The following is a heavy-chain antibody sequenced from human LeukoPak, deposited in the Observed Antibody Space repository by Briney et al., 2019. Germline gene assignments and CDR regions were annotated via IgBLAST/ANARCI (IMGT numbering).Heavy chain of an antibody. CDR3: ARITYLRHYLPDP. J-gene: IGHJ5*02. CDR1: GFSLGTSGMR. Sequence: SGPALVKPTQTLTLTCTFSGFSLGTSGMRVSWIRQPPGKALEWLARIDWDDDKYCSTSLKTRLTISKATSKNQVVLTMTNMDPVDTATYYCARITYLRHYLPDPWGQGTLVTVSS. D-gene: IGHD3-10*01. CDR2: IDWDDDK. V-gene: IGHV2-70*04.